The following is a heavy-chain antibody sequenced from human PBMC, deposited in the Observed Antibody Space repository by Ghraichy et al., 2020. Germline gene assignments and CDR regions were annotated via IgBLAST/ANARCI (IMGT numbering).Heavy chain of an antibody. CDR1: GFTFSRYA. CDR3: AREVSPYYFDY. Sequence: GGSLRLSCAASGFTFSRYALSWVRQGPGKGLEWVSAISGGGEDTYYADSVKGRFTISRDNSRNTLYLQMNSLRAEDTAVYYCAREVSPYYFDYWGQGTLVTVSS. V-gene: IGHV3-23*01. CDR2: ISGGGEDT. J-gene: IGHJ4*02. D-gene: IGHD3-16*02.